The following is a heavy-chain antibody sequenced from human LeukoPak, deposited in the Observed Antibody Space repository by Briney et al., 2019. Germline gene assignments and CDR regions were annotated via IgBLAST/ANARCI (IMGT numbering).Heavy chain of an antibody. Sequence: ASVKVSCKASGYTFTGYYMHWVRQAPGQGLEWMGWINPNSGGTNYAQKFQGRVTMTRDTSISTAYMELSRLRSEDTAVYYCARGRVAAADPFDYWGQGTLVTVSS. J-gene: IGHJ4*02. V-gene: IGHV1-2*02. CDR2: INPNSGGT. D-gene: IGHD6-13*01. CDR3: ARGRVAAADPFDY. CDR1: GYTFTGYY.